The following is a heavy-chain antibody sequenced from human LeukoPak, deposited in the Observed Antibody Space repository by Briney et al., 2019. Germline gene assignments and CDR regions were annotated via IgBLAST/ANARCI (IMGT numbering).Heavy chain of an antibody. CDR2: IKDDGSER. CDR1: GFSFSSYW. CDR3: AGGSGWTSEY. V-gene: IGHV3-7*03. J-gene: IGHJ4*02. Sequence: GVSLRLSRAASGFSFSSYWMTWVRQAPGKGLEWVANIKDDGSERNYMDSMKGRFTISRDNGKNLLLLQMSSLRAEDTAVYYCAGGSGWTSEYWGQGTLVTVSS. D-gene: IGHD6-19*01.